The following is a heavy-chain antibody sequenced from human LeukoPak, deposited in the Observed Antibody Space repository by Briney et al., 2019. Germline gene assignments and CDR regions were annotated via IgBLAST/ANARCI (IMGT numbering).Heavy chain of an antibody. D-gene: IGHD2-21*01. CDR1: GFTFSSYA. CDR2: ISYDGSNK. J-gene: IGHJ6*02. CDR3: AKDLFFPNRRVDGMDV. V-gene: IGHV3-30*04. Sequence: GRSLRLSCAASGFTFSSYAMHWVRQAPGKGLEWVAVISYDGSNKYYADSVKGRFTISRDNSKNTLYLQMNSLRAEDTAVYYCAKDLFFPNRRVDGMDVWGQGTTVTVSS.